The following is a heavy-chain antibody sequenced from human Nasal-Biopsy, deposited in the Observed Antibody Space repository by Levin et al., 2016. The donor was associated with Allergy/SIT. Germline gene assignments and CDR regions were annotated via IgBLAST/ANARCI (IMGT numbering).Heavy chain of an antibody. Sequence: SETLSLTCTVPGASIHSFFWSWIRQSPGKGLEWIGYVFDFAKSNYNPSLRSRVTMSVDTSSSQVFLRLRSVTAADTAVYYCASGRGDSRGYFFTGVDVWGQGTTVTVSS. CDR2: VFDFAKS. D-gene: IGHD3-22*01. CDR3: ASGRGDSRGYFFTGVDV. J-gene: IGHJ6*02. CDR1: GASIHSFF. V-gene: IGHV4-59*01.